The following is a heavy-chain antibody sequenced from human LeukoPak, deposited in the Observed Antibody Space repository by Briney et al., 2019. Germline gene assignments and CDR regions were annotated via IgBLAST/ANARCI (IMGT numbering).Heavy chain of an antibody. CDR1: GFTLSSYA. Sequence: GGSLRLSCAACGFTLSSYAMSWVRQAPGKGLEWVSAISDSGGSTYSADSVKGRFTISRANSKNTLYLQMNSLRAEDTAVYYCAKGASVVVTAPSDYWGQGTLVTVSS. J-gene: IGHJ4*02. V-gene: IGHV3-23*01. CDR2: ISDSGGST. CDR3: AKGASVVVTAPSDY. D-gene: IGHD2-21*02.